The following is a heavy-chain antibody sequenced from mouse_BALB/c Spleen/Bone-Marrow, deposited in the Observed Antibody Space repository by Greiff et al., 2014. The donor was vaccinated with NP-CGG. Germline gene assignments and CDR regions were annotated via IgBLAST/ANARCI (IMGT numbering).Heavy chain of an antibody. Sequence: VQLQQSGTVLARPGASVKMSCKASGYTFTSYWMHWVKQRPGQGLEWIGAIYPGNSDTSHNQKFKGKAKLTAVTSTSTAYMELSSLTNEDSAVYYCTHGYDYYAMDYWGQGTSVTVSS. D-gene: IGHD2-2*01. CDR2: IYPGNSDT. V-gene: IGHV1-5*01. CDR1: GYTFTSYW. J-gene: IGHJ4*01. CDR3: THGYDYYAMDY.